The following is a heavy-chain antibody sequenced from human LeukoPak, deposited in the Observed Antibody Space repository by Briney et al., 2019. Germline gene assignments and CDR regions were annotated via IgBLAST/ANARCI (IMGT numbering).Heavy chain of an antibody. Sequence: KASGTLSLTCTVSGGSISSYYWSWIRQPAGKGLEWIGRIYTRGSTNYNPSLKSRVTMSVDTSKNQFSLKLSSVTAADTAVYYCATLTHQWLVTPFDYWGQGTLVTVSS. J-gene: IGHJ4*02. D-gene: IGHD6-19*01. CDR3: ATLTHQWLVTPFDY. CDR1: GGSISSYY. CDR2: IYTRGST. V-gene: IGHV4-4*07.